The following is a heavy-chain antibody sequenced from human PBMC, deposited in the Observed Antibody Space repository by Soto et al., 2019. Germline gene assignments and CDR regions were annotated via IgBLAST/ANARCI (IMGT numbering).Heavy chain of an antibody. CDR3: AKVQYSSSSGWFDP. Sequence: EVQLLESGGGLVQPGGSLRLSCAASGFTFSSYAMSWVRQAPGKGLAWVSAISGSGGSTYYADSVKGRFTISRDTSKNTLYLQMNSLRAEDTAVYYCAKVQYSSSSGWFDPWGQGTLVTVSS. J-gene: IGHJ5*02. V-gene: IGHV3-23*01. D-gene: IGHD6-6*01. CDR2: ISGSGGST. CDR1: GFTFSSYA.